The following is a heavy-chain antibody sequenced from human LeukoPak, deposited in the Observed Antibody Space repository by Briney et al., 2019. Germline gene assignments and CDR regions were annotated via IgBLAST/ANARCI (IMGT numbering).Heavy chain of an antibody. D-gene: IGHD2-15*01. Sequence: GGSLRLSCAASGFTFSTYAIHWVRQAPGKGLDWVALISHDDRNKYYADSVKGRFTISRDSSKNTLYLQMNSLRAEDTAVYYCARDYHCSGGRCYDDAFDIWGQGTMVTVSS. CDR2: ISHDDRNK. CDR1: GFTFSTYA. V-gene: IGHV3-30*01. J-gene: IGHJ3*02. CDR3: ARDYHCSGGRCYDDAFDI.